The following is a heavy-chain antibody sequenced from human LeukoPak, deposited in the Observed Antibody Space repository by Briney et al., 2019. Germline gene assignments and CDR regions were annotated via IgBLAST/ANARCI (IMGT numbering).Heavy chain of an antibody. CDR3: AKDGTSYYYIYY. J-gene: IGHJ4*02. Sequence: GGSLRLSCAASRFTFSNYVMHWVRQAPGKGLEWVAVISYDGSDKYYADSVKGRFTISRDNSKNTLYLQMNSLRGDDTAVYYCAKDGTSYYYIYYWGQGTLVTVSS. V-gene: IGHV3-30*18. CDR1: RFTFSNYV. D-gene: IGHD2/OR15-2a*01. CDR2: ISYDGSDK.